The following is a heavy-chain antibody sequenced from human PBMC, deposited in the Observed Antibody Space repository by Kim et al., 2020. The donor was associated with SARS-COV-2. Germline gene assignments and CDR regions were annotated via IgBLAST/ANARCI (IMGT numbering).Heavy chain of an antibody. D-gene: IGHD6-19*01. CDR2: ISGSGGST. Sequence: GGSLRLSCAASGFTFSNYAMSWVRQPPGKGLEWVSAISGSGGSTYYADSVKGRFTISRDNSKNTLYLQMNSLRAEDTAVYYCAKDGGIAVAGVRLVGYYYYGMGVWGQGTTVTVSS. V-gene: IGHV3-23*01. CDR3: AKDGGIAVAGVRLVGYYYYGMGV. J-gene: IGHJ6*02. CDR1: GFTFSNYA.